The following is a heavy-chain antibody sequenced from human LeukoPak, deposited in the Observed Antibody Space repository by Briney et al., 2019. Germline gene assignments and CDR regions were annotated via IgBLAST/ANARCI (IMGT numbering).Heavy chain of an antibody. CDR2: IYTSGST. V-gene: IGHV4-4*07. CDR1: GGSISSYY. D-gene: IGHD3-10*01. J-gene: IGHJ6*02. CDR3: ARIIWFGELDYYYGMEV. Sequence: KPSETLSLTCTVSGGSISSYYWSWIRQPAGKGLEWIGRIYTSGSTNYNPSLKSRVTMSVDTSKNQFSLKLSSVTAADTAVYYCARIIWFGELDYYYGMEVWGQGTKVTVSS.